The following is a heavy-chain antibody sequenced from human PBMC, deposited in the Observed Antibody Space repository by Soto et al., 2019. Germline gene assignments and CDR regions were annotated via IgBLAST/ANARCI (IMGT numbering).Heavy chain of an antibody. J-gene: IGHJ6*02. CDR3: ARDCISTSVLWYYYYYGMDV. CDR2: IYPGDSNT. CDR1: GYSFTSYW. Sequence: GESLKISCKGSGYSFTSYWIGWVRQMPGKGLEWMGIIYPGDSNTRYSPSLQGQVTISVDKSISTAYLQWSSLKATDTAMYYCARDCISTSVLWYYYYYGMDVWGQGTTVTVSS. V-gene: IGHV5-51*01. D-gene: IGHD2-2*01.